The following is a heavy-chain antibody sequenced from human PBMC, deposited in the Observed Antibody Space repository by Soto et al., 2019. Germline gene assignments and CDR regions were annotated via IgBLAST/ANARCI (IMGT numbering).Heavy chain of an antibody. Sequence: SLRLSCAASGLTFSTFAMNWVRQAPGKGLEWVSGITGGSGFTFYADSVKGRFTISRDDSENTLFLQMSSLRAEDTAKYYCAKSGPTNYFDFWGQGTLVTVSS. J-gene: IGHJ4*02. CDR1: GLTFSTFA. V-gene: IGHV3-23*01. CDR3: AKSGPTNYFDF. D-gene: IGHD1-26*01. CDR2: ITGGSGFT.